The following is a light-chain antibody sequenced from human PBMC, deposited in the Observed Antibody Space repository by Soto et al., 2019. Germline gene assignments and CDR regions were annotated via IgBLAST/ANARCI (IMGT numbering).Light chain of an antibody. J-gene: IGLJ1*01. CDR2: EGS. V-gene: IGLV2-14*02. CDR3: SSFTSSMTNV. CDR1: SSDVGSYNL. Sequence: QSALTQPASVSGSLGQSITISCTGTSSDVGSYNLVSWYQQHPGKAPKLMIYEGSKRPSGVSNRFSGSKSGNTASLTISGLQAEDEADYFCSSFTSSMTNVFGSGTKVTVL.